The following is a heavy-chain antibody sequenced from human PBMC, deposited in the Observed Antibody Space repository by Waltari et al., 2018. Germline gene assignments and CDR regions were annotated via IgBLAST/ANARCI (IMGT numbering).Heavy chain of an antibody. CDR3: VRDDDGGMGAV. CDR1: GFTFSKFW. CDR2: IYQDGSVT. V-gene: IGHV3-7*01. Sequence: EVQLVESGGGLVQPGGSLRLSCAASGFTFSKFWMSWVRQAPGKGREWVANIYQDGSVTNYVDSGKGRFTTSRDNARNSLYLQMNSLRADDTAVYYCVRDDDGGMGAVWGQGTTVTVSS. J-gene: IGHJ6*02. D-gene: IGHD3-16*01.